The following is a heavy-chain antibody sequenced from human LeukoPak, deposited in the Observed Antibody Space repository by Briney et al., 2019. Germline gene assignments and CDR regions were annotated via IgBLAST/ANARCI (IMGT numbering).Heavy chain of an antibody. CDR3: ARRLPDSGSYSPDY. CDR2: IKFDGSQK. D-gene: IGHD3-10*01. Sequence: PGGSLTLSRAPSGFTFSSFDMHWVRQPPDKGLEWVAFIKFDGSQKYYADSVRGRFTVSRYNSRNMLYLQLDSLRDDDTAVYFCARRLPDSGSYSPDYWGQGTLFTVSS. V-gene: IGHV3-30*02. CDR1: GFTFSSFD. J-gene: IGHJ4*02.